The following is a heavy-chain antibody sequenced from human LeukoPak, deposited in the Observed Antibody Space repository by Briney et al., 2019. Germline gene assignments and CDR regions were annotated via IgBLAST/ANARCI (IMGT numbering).Heavy chain of an antibody. J-gene: IGHJ4*02. V-gene: IGHV4-59*10. CDR2: IYISGGT. Sequence: SETLSLTCAVYGGSFSGYYWSWIRQPAGKGLEWIGRIYISGGTSYNPSLKSRVSMSMDSSKNQFSLKLSSVTAADTAVYYCARGNFSAVTAPVYWGQGALVTVSS. CDR3: ARGNFSAVTAPVY. CDR1: GGSFSGYY. D-gene: IGHD3-3*01.